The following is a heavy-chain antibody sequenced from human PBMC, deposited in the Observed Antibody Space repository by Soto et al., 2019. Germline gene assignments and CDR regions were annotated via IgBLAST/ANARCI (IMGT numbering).Heavy chain of an antibody. D-gene: IGHD2-2*01. CDR3: ARRRVELLCPENAPGGGTSGYCGYYYYMDV. Sequence: ASVKVSCKASGYTFTGYYMHWVRQAPGQGLEWMGWINPNSGGTNYAQKFQGWVTMTRDTSISTAYMELSRLRSDDTAVYYCARRRVELLCPENAPGGGTSGYCGYYYYMDVWGKGTTVTVSS. CDR1: GYTFTGYY. J-gene: IGHJ6*03. CDR2: INPNSGGT. V-gene: IGHV1-2*04.